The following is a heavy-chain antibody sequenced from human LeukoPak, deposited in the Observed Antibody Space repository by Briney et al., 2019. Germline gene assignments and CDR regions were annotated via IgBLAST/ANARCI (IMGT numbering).Heavy chain of an antibody. CDR2: IYYSGST. J-gene: IGHJ4*02. Sequence: SETLSLTRTVSGGSISGYYWGWIRQPPGKGLELIAYIYYSGSTNYNPSLKSRVTMSVDTSKNQFSLKLSSVTAADTAVYYCARGAGAGYNLQPFDYWGQGTLVTVSS. D-gene: IGHD5-24*01. CDR1: GGSISGYY. V-gene: IGHV4-59*08. CDR3: ARGAGAGYNLQPFDY.